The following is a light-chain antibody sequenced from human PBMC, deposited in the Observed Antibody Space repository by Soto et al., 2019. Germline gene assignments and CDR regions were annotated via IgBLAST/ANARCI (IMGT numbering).Light chain of an antibody. CDR2: SIS. J-gene: IGKJ2*01. V-gene: IGKV1-9*01. CDR3: QQLYTYPHT. CDR1: QGVLNS. Sequence: IQVTQSPSTLSASDGYRVTSTCRTSQGVLNSLAWYQQKSGEAPRLLIYSISSLKSGVPSRFSGSGSGAEFTLTITNLQPEDFATYFCQQLYTYPHTFGLGTQLQI.